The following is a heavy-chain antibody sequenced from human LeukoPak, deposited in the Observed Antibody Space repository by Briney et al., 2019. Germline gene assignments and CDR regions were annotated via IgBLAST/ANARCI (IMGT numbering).Heavy chain of an antibody. D-gene: IGHD6-19*01. CDR3: ARDGASEVAGSLDY. CDR2: ISYDGSNK. CDR1: GFTFSSYA. Sequence: GRSLRLSWAASGFTFSSYAMHWVRQAPGKGLEWVAVISYDGSNKYYADYVKGRFTISRDNSKNTLYLQMNSLRAEDTAVYYCARDGASEVAGSLDYWGQGTLVTVSS. V-gene: IGHV3-30-3*01. J-gene: IGHJ4*02.